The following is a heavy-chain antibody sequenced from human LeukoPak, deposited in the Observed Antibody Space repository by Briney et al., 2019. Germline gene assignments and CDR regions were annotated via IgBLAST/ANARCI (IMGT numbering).Heavy chain of an antibody. Sequence: GGSLRLSCADSGLTFGSHWMHWVRQAPGKGLMWVSRINSDGSNTNYADSVRGRFTISRDNAKNTLYLQMNSLRAEDTAVYYCARDQGTSWPYAMDVWGQGATVTVSS. CDR2: INSDGSNT. D-gene: IGHD6-13*01. CDR3: ARDQGTSWPYAMDV. V-gene: IGHV3-74*01. J-gene: IGHJ6*02. CDR1: GLTFGSHW.